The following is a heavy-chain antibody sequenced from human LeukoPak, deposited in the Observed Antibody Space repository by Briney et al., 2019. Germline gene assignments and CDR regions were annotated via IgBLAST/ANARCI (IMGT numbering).Heavy chain of an antibody. CDR1: GFTFSSYA. D-gene: IGHD3-3*01. CDR3: ASVGYDFWSGYYDDY. V-gene: IGHV3-23*01. CDR2: ISGSGGST. Sequence: GGSLRLSCAASGFTFSSYAMSWVRQAPGKGLEWVSAISGSGGSTYYADSVKGRFTISRDNSKNTLYLQMNSLRAEDTAAYYCASVGYDFWSGYYDDYWGQGTLVTVSS. J-gene: IGHJ4*02.